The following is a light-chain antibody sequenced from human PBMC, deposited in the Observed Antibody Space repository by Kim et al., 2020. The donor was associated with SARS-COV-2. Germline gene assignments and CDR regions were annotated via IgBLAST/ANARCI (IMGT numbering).Light chain of an antibody. J-gene: IGLJ1*01. CDR3: CSYARGSAYV. CDR2: DVS. CDR1: SSDVGDYDY. Sequence: QSITISCTGTSSDVGDYDYVSLYQQHPGKAPKLIMSDVSNRPSGVSSRFSGSKSGNTASLTISGLQDEDEVDYYCCSYARGSAYVFGTGTKVTVL. V-gene: IGLV2-14*03.